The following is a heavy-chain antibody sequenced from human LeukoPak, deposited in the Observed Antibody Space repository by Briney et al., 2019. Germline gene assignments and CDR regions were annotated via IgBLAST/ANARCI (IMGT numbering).Heavy chain of an antibody. D-gene: IGHD3-3*01. J-gene: IGHJ4*02. CDR2: INPNSGGT. CDR3: ARGLYELGLDY. V-gene: IGHV1-2*06. CDR1: GYTFTGYY. Sequence: ASVKVSCKASGYTFTGYYMHWVRQAPGQGLEWMGRINPNSGGTSYAQKFQGRVTMTRDTSISTAYMELSRLRSDDTAVYYCARGLYELGLDYWGQGTLVTVSS.